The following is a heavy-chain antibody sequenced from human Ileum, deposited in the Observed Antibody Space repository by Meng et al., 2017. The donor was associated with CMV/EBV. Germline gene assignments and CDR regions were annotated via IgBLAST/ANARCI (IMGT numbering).Heavy chain of an antibody. Sequence: GESLKISCAASGFTFSSYAMNWVRQAPGKGLEWVSGILGDDGSTFYAGSVKGRFTISRDNSKNTLYLQMNSLRAEDTAVYYCAKATDFDYWGQGTLVTVSS. CDR3: AKATDFDY. J-gene: IGHJ4*02. D-gene: IGHD4-11*01. CDR1: GFTFSSYA. V-gene: IGHV3-23*01. CDR2: ILGDDGST.